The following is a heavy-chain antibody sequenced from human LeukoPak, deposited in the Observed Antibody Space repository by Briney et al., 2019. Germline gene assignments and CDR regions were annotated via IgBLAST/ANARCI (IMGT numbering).Heavy chain of an antibody. J-gene: IGHJ3*02. D-gene: IGHD3-22*01. CDR3: ARGGYGTFDI. V-gene: IGHV6-1*01. CDR1: GDSVSSNIAA. CDR2: TYYRSKWYT. Sequence: SQTPSLTCVISGDSVSSNIAAWNWIRQSPSRGLEWLGRTYYRSKWYTEYVVFVKSRITINPDTSKNQFSLQLNSVTPEDTAVYYCARGGYGTFDIWGQGTMVTVSS.